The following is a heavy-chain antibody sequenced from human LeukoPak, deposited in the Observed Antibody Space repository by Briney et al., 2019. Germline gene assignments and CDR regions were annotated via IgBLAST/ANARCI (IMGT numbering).Heavy chain of an antibody. CDR3: ARDFAYGGDYPRHDAFDI. CDR1: GFTFSSYG. J-gene: IGHJ3*02. CDR2: IWYDGSNK. D-gene: IGHD4-17*01. V-gene: IGHV3-33*01. Sequence: GGSLRLSCAASGFTFSSYGMHWVRQAPGKGLEWVADIWYDGSNKYYADSVKGRFTISRDNSKNTLYLQMNSLRAEDTVVYYCARDFAYGGDYPRHDAFDIWGQGTMVTVSS.